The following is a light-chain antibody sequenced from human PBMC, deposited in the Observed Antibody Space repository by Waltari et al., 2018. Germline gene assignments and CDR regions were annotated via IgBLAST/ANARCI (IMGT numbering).Light chain of an antibody. CDR3: QQYDGLVVT. J-gene: IGKJ4*01. CDR1: QSVTSIS. V-gene: IGKV3-20*01. Sequence: EIVLTQSPGTLSLSPGERATLSCRASQSVTSISLTWYQQKRGQTPRLLIYGSSTRATGIPDRFGGSGSGTDFTLTINRLEPEDFAVYYCQQYDGLVVTFGGGTTV. CDR2: GSS.